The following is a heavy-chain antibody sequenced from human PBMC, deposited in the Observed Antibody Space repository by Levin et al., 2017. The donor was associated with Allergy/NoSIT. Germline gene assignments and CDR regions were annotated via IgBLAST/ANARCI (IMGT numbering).Heavy chain of an antibody. V-gene: IGHV1-24*01. J-gene: IGHJ3*02. CDR2: FDPKDGET. CDR1: GYTLTRFS. Sequence: GASVKVSCKASGYTLTRFSMHWVRQAPGKGLEWMGAFDPKDGETVYAQAFQGRVTLTEDTSTNTAYMELSSLTSEDTAVYYCATDYGAYLSAAFDIWGQGTLVSVSS. D-gene: IGHD4-17*01. CDR3: ATDYGAYLSAAFDI.